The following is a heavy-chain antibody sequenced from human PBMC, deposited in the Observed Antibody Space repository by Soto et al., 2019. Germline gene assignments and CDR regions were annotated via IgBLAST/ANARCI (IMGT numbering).Heavy chain of an antibody. CDR1: GGSISSGDYY. CDR2: IYYSGST. CDR3: ARNPGYYDIRTGYTRYYFDY. Sequence: TLSLTCTVSGGSISSGDYYWSWLRQPPGKGLEWIGYIYYSGSTYYNPSLKSRVTISVDTSKNQFSLKLSSVTAADTAVYYCARNPGYYDIRTGYTRYYFDYWGQGILVTVSS. D-gene: IGHD3-9*01. V-gene: IGHV4-30-4*01. J-gene: IGHJ4*02.